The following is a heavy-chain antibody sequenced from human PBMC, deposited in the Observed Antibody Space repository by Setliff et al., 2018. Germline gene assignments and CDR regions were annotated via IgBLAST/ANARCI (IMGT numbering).Heavy chain of an antibody. V-gene: IGHV7-4-1*02. Sequence: ASVKVSCKASGYSFSTYAMSWIRQAPGQGLEWMGWINTNTGNPSYAQGFTGRFVFSLDTSVSTANLQISSLKPEDTAMYYCARASRFATIVWKGDYYMDVWGKGTTVTVSS. CDR2: INTNTGNP. D-gene: IGHD3-16*02. J-gene: IGHJ6*03. CDR3: ARASRFATIVWKGDYYMDV. CDR1: GYSFSTYA.